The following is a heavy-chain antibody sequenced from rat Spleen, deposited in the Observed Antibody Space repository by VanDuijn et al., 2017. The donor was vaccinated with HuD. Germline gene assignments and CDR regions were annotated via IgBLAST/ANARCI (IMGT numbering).Heavy chain of an antibody. J-gene: IGHJ3*01. CDR3: ARHDYSGVITNWFAY. CDR1: GFTFSDYY. Sequence: EVQLVESDGGLVQPGRSLKLSCAASGFTFSDYYMAWVRQAPAKGLYWVATISSDGRRNYYRDSVKGRFTISRDNAKSSLYLQMDSLRSEDTATYYCARHDYSGVITNWFAYWGQGTLVTVSS. D-gene: IGHD4-4*01. V-gene: IGHV5-29*01. CDR2: ISSDGRRN.